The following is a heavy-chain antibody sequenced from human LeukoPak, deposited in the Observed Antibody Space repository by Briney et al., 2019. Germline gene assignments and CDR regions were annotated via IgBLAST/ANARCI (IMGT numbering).Heavy chain of an antibody. CDR3: ARGRGYSYAIYSSGMDV. CDR2: VNHSGST. V-gene: IGHV4-34*01. J-gene: IGHJ6*02. D-gene: IGHD5-18*01. Sequence: SETLSLTCAVYGGSFSGYFWSWIRQPPGKGLEWIGEVNHSGSTNYNPSLESRVTISVDTSKKQFSLKLSSVTAADTALYYCARGRGYSYAIYSSGMDVWGRGTTVTVSS. CDR1: GGSFSGYF.